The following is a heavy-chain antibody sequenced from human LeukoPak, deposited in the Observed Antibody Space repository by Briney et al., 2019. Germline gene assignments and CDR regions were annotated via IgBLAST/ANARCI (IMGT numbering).Heavy chain of an antibody. CDR1: GYTFTKYG. CDR2: VSTYNDNT. J-gene: IGHJ5*02. V-gene: IGHV1-18*01. CDR3: AREFDYYDDSGYSEDL. D-gene: IGHD3-22*01. Sequence: GASVKVSCKVSGYTFTKYGTIWVRQAPGQGLEWMGWVSTYNDNTNYAQNLQGRVTMTKDTSTSTAYMELRSLRSDDTAVYYCAREFDYYDDSGYSEDLWGQGTLVTVSS.